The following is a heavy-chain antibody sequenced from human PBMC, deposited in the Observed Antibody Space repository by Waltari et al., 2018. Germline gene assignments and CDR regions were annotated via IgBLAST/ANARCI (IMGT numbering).Heavy chain of an antibody. CDR1: GGTFSSYT. CDR3: ARGPLDCTNGVCYTIDY. J-gene: IGHJ4*02. V-gene: IGHV1-69*02. Sequence: QVQLVQSGAEVKKPGSSVTVSCQASGGTFSSYTISWVRPAPGQGLEWMGRIIPILGIANYAQKFQGRVTITADKSTSTAYMELSSLRSEDTAVYYCARGPLDCTNGVCYTIDYWGQGTLVTVSS. D-gene: IGHD2-8*01. CDR2: IIPILGIA.